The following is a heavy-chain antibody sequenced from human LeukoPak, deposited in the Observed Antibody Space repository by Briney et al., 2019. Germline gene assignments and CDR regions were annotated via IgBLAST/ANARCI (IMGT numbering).Heavy chain of an antibody. Sequence: SETLSLTCTVSGGSISSSSYYWGWIRQPPGKGLEWIGSIYYSGSTYYNPSIISRATISADTSTNQFSLKLRSVTAAESAVYYCVRQGGYNALFYYWGEGTLVTVSS. J-gene: IGHJ4*02. CDR1: GGSISSSSYY. D-gene: IGHD5-12*01. V-gene: IGHV4-39*01. CDR3: VRQGGYNALFYY. CDR2: IYYSGST.